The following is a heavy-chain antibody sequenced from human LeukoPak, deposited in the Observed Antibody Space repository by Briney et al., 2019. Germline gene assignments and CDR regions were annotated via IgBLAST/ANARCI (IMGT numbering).Heavy chain of an antibody. Sequence: PGGSLRLSCAASGFTFSSYWMSWVHQAPGKGLEWVANIKQDGSEKYYVDSVKGRFTISRDNAKNSLYLQINSLRAEDTAVYYCARDRPYYGSGSYYGAFDIWGQGTMVTVSS. J-gene: IGHJ3*02. CDR2: IKQDGSEK. D-gene: IGHD3-10*01. V-gene: IGHV3-7*01. CDR3: ARDRPYYGSGSYYGAFDI. CDR1: GFTFSSYW.